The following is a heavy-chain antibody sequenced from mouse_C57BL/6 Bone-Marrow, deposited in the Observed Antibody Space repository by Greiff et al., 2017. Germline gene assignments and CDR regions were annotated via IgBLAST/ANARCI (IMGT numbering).Heavy chain of an antibody. Sequence: EVQVVESGAELVKPGASVKLSCTASGFNIKDYYMHWVQQRTEQGLEWIGRIDPEDGEINYAPQFQGKAPITEDTNSNTAYLLLSSLTSEDTAVYYCARTGDQAGCAYWGQGTLVTVSA. CDR1: GFNIKDYY. CDR3: ARTGDQAGCAY. V-gene: IGHV14-2*01. J-gene: IGHJ3*01. D-gene: IGHD3-2*02. CDR2: IDPEDGEI.